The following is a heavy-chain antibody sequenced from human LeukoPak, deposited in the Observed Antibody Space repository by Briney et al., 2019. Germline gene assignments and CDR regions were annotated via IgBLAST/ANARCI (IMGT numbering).Heavy chain of an antibody. Sequence: QPGRSLRLSCTASGFTFGDYAMSWFRQAPGKRLEWVGFIRSKAYGGTTEYAASVKGRFTISRDDSKSIAYLQMNSLKTEDTAVYYCTRAYTQLGFDPWGQGTLVTVCS. V-gene: IGHV3-49*03. CDR3: TRAYTQLGFDP. CDR1: GFTFGDYA. CDR2: IRSKAYGGTT. D-gene: IGHD2-2*01. J-gene: IGHJ5*02.